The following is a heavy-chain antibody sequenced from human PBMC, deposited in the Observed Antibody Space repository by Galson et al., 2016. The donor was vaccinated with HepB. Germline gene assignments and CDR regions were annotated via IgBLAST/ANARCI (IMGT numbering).Heavy chain of an antibody. D-gene: IGHD3-16*02. CDR3: ARDYPDMDV. CDR2: IWYDGSGT. J-gene: IGHJ6*03. CDR1: GFSFSSYG. V-gene: IGHV3-33*01. Sequence: SLRPSCAGSGFSFSSYGIHWVRQAPGKGLEWVAVIWYDGSGTYYADSVKGRFSISRDNSKNTAYLQMTSLRVEDTAVYYCARDYPDMDVWGKGTTVTVSS.